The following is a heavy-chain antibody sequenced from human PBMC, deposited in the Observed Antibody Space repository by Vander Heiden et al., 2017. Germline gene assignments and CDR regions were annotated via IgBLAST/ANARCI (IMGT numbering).Heavy chain of an antibody. D-gene: IGHD3-10*01. CDR3: ARGGYNWFDP. Sequence: EVQLVESGGGLVKPGGSLRLSCAASGFTFSTYTINWVRQAPGKGLEWVSSISSSSIEKYYAGSVKGRFTVSRDNAKKSVYLQMNSLRAEDTAVYYCARGGYNWFDPWGQGTLVTVSS. CDR1: GFTFSTYT. J-gene: IGHJ5*02. V-gene: IGHV3-21*01. CDR2: ISSSSIEK.